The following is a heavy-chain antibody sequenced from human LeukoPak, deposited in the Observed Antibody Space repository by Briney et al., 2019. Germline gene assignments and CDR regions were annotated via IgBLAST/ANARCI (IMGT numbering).Heavy chain of an antibody. CDR2: IYDSGST. V-gene: IGHV4-39*01. D-gene: IGHD3-10*01. J-gene: IGHJ4*02. CDR1: GGSIRSSYYY. Sequence: PSETLSLTCTVSGGSIRSSYYYWGWIRQPPGKGLEWIGSIYDSGSTYYNPSLKSRVTISVDTSKNQFFLKLNSVTAADTAVYYCRGRGGYYVDYWGQGTLVTVSS. CDR3: RGRGGYYVDY.